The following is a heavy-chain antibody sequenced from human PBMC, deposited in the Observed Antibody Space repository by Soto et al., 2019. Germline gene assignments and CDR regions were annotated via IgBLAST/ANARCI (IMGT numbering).Heavy chain of an antibody. V-gene: IGHV5-10-1*01. D-gene: IGHD3-10*01. CDR1: GYSFTSYW. J-gene: IGHJ6*02. CDR3: ARDLTIGMDV. CDR2: IDPSDSYT. Sequence: PGESLKISCKGSGYSFTSYWISWVRQMPGKGLEWMGRIDPSDSYTNYSPSFQGHVTISADKSISTAYLQWSSLEASDTAVYYCARDLTIGMDVWGQGTTVTVSS.